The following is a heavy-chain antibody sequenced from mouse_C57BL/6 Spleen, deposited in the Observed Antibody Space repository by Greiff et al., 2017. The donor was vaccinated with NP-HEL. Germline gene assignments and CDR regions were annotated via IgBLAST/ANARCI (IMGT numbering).Heavy chain of an antibody. J-gene: IGHJ4*01. CDR3: TRDGGLRSMDY. CDR1: GFTFSSYA. Sequence: DVMLVESGEGLVTPGGSLKLSCAASGFTFSSYAMSWVRQTPEKRLEWVAYISSGGDYISYADTVKGRFPISRDTARNTLYLQRSSLKSEDTAMYYCTRDGGLRSMDYWGQGTSVTVSS. CDR2: ISSGGDYI. V-gene: IGHV5-9-1*02. D-gene: IGHD2-4*01.